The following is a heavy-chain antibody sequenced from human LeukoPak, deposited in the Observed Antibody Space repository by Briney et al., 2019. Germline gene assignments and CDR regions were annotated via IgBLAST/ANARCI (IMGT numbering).Heavy chain of an antibody. D-gene: IGHD6-19*01. CDR3: ARVGSGWYLVY. V-gene: IGHV4-59*01. Sequence: SETLSLTCTVSGGSIISYYWSWIRQPPGKGLEWIGYIYYSGSTNYNPSLKSRVTISVDTSKNQFSLKLSSVTAADTAVYYCARVGSGWYLVYWGQGTLVTVSS. CDR1: GGSIISYY. CDR2: IYYSGST. J-gene: IGHJ4*02.